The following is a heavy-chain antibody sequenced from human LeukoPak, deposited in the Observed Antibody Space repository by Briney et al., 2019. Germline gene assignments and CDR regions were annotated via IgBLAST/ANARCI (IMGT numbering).Heavy chain of an antibody. J-gene: IGHJ4*02. CDR1: GYTFTSYY. CDR2: INPSGGST. V-gene: IGHV1-46*01. D-gene: IGHD3-16*02. CDR3: ARSSRSIRLGELSSTYFDY. Sequence: ASVKVSCKASGYTFTSYYMHWVRQAPGQGLEWMGIINPSGGSTSYAQKFQGRVTMTRDTSTSTAYMELSSLRSEDTAVYYCARSSRSIRLGELSSTYFDYWGQGTLVTVSS.